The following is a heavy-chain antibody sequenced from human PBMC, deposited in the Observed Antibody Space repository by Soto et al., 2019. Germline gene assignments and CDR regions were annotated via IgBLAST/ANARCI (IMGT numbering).Heavy chain of an antibody. V-gene: IGHV4-4*02. J-gene: IGHJ4*02. CDR2: IYRTGST. CDR3: AKGTTVTTWY. CDR1: GGSFTSNNW. Sequence: SETLSLTCAVSGGSFTSNNWWTWVRQPPGQGLEWIGEIYRTGSTNYNPSLKSRVTISLDKSENQFSLQMNSLRAEDTAVYYCAKGTTVTTWYWGQGTLVTVSS. D-gene: IGHD4-17*01.